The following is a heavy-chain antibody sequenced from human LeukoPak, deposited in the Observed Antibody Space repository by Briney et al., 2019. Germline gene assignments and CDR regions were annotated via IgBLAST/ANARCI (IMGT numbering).Heavy chain of an antibody. V-gene: IGHV3-33*01. CDR1: GFTFSSYG. CDR3: ARKSIFCRGGSCYPHY. J-gene: IGHJ4*02. Sequence: GGSLRLSCAASGFTFSSYGMHWVRQAPGKGLEWVAVIWYDGSNKYYADSVKGRFTISRDNSKNTLYLQMNSLRAEDTAVYYCARKSIFCRGGSCYPHYWGQGTLVTVPS. D-gene: IGHD2-15*01. CDR2: IWYDGSNK.